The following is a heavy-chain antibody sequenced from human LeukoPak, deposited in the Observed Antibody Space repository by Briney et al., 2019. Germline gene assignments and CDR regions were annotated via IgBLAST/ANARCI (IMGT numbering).Heavy chain of an antibody. CDR2: ISSSSSTI. V-gene: IGHV3-48*01. Sequence: PGGSLRLSCAASGFTFSSYSMNWVRQAPGKGLEWVSYISSSSSTIYYADSVKGRFTISSDNGKNSLYLQMNSLRAEDTAVYYCAELGITMIGGVWGKGTTVTISS. J-gene: IGHJ6*04. CDR3: AELGITMIGGV. CDR1: GFTFSSYS. D-gene: IGHD3-10*02.